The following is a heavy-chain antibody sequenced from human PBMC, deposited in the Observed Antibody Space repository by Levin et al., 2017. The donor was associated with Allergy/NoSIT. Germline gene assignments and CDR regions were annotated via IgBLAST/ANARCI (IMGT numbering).Heavy chain of an antibody. V-gene: IGHV4-59*01. CDR1: GGSISSYY. Sequence: SETLSLTCTVSGGSISSYYWSWIRQPPGKGLEWIGYIYYSGSTNYNPSLKSRVTISVDTSKNQFSLKLSSVTAADTAVCYCARGRAAWFGEVYYMDVWGKGTTVTVSS. CDR2: IYYSGST. J-gene: IGHJ6*03. CDR3: ARGRAAWFGEVYYMDV. D-gene: IGHD3-10*01.